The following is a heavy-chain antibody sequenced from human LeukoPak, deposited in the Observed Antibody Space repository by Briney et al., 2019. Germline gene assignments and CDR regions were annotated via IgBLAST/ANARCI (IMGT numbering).Heavy chain of an antibody. V-gene: IGHV4-59*01. CDR2: IYYSGST. J-gene: IGHJ4*02. CDR3: ARGQWLVPGYFDS. CDR1: GDSISRFY. D-gene: IGHD6-19*01. Sequence: SETLSLTCSVSGDSISRFYWSWIRQPPGKGLEWIGYIYYSGSTNYNPSVKSRVTISLDTSKNRFSLKLSSVTAADTALYYCARGQWLVPGYFDSWGQGTLVTVSS.